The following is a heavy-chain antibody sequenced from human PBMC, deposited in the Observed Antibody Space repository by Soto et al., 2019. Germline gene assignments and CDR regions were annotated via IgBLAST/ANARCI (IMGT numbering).Heavy chain of an antibody. V-gene: IGHV4-39*01. CDR1: GGSISSSSYY. Sequence: NPSETLSLTCTVSGGSISSSSYYWGWIRQPPGKGLEWIGSIYYSGSTYYNPSLKSRVTISVDTSKNQFSLKLSSVTAADTAVYYCARRRIAAFGYFDYWGQGTLVTVSS. CDR2: IYYSGST. CDR3: ARRRIAAFGYFDY. J-gene: IGHJ4*02. D-gene: IGHD6-6*01.